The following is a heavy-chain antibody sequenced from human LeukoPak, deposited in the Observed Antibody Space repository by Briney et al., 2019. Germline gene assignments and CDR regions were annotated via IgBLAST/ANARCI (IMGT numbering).Heavy chain of an antibody. V-gene: IGHV3-30*04. CDR3: ARGHSGYDSGLDS. CDR2: ISDDGDNK. D-gene: IGHD5-12*01. J-gene: IGHJ4*02. CDR1: GFTLSSYT. Sequence: GGSLRLSCAASGFTLSSYTMHWVRQAPGKGLEWVAVISDDGDNKYYADSVKGRFTIFRDSSKNTLYLQMNSLRAEDTAVYYCARGHSGYDSGLDSWGQGNLVTVSS.